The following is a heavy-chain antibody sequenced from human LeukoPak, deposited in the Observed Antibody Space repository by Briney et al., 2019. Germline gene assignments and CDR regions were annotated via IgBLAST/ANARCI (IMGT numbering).Heavy chain of an antibody. CDR1: GFPFSTYS. Sequence: GGSLRLSCAASGFPFSTYSMHWVRQTPGKGLEWVSYSSSSGRAIYYADSVRGRFTMSRDNAKNSLFLQMDSLRDEDTAVYYCARDKGNDYGTYDNWGQGTLVSVSS. CDR3: ARDKGNDYGTYDN. V-gene: IGHV3-48*02. J-gene: IGHJ4*02. D-gene: IGHD4-17*01. CDR2: SSSSGRAI.